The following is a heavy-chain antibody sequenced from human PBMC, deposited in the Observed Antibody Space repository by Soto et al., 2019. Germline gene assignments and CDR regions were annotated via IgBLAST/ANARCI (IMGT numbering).Heavy chain of an antibody. Sequence: LGKGCCETAGDAFTDFGRGWVRQDPGQGLEWMGWIATYNSNRNYAQKFQGRLTLTTDTSTSTAYMELKSLGYDDTAVYYCARVLRGVVNWFDPWGQGTLVTV. CDR2: IATYNSNR. CDR1: GDAFTDFG. J-gene: IGHJ5*02. CDR3: ARVLRGVVNWFDP. V-gene: IGHV1-18*01. D-gene: IGHD3-10*01.